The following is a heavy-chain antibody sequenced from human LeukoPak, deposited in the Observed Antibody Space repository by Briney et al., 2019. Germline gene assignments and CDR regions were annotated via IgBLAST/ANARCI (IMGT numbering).Heavy chain of an antibody. CDR2: IYYSGST. V-gene: IGHV4-59*01. CDR1: GGSISSYY. CDR3: ARESKGDYDSSGYYYFDY. Sequence: SETLSLTCTVSGGSISSYYWSWIRQPPGKGLEWIGYIYYSGSTNYNPSLKSRVTISVDTSKNQFSLKLSSVTAADTAVYYCARESKGDYDSSGYYYFDYWGQGTLVTVSS. J-gene: IGHJ4*02. D-gene: IGHD3-22*01.